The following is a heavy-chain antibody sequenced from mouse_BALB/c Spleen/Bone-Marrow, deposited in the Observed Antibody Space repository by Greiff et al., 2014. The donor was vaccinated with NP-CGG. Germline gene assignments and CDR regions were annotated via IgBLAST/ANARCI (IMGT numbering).Heavy chain of an antibody. J-gene: IGHJ2*01. CDR3: TTLARNNFDY. Sequence: EVQLQQSGTVLARPGAAVKMSCKASGYTFSNYWMHWIKQRPGQGLEWIGTIHPGNSDTTYNQKFKGKAKLTAVKSTSTAYMELSSLTNEDSAVYYCTTLARNNFDYWGQGTTLTVSS. CDR1: GYTFSNYW. CDR2: IHPGNSDT. D-gene: IGHD3-1*01. V-gene: IGHV1-5*01.